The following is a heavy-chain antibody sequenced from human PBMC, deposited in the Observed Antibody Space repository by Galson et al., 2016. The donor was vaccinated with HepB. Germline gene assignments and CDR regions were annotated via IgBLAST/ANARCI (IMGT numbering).Heavy chain of an antibody. CDR1: GYTFINNA. J-gene: IGHJ5*02. V-gene: IGHV1-3*01. CDR3: ARGRDSPNWFDP. Sequence: SVKVSCKASGYTFINNAIHWVRQAPGQRLEWMGWINVENGNTKYSQKFQGRVTMTRDTTASSADMELRNLKSEDTAIYYCARGRDSPNWFDPWGQGTLVTVSS. D-gene: IGHD3-22*01. CDR2: INVENGNT.